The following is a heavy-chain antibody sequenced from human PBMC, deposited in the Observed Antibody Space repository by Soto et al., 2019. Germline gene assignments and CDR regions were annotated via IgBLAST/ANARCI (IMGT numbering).Heavy chain of an antibody. Sequence: SETLSLTYPVSGGSISSYYWSWIRQPPGKGLEWIGYIYYSGSTNYNPSLKSRVTISVDTSKNQFSLKLSSVTAADTAVYYCARGVLWFGEPTNFDYWGQGTLVTVSS. CDR1: GGSISSYY. D-gene: IGHD3-10*01. J-gene: IGHJ4*02. V-gene: IGHV4-59*01. CDR3: ARGVLWFGEPTNFDY. CDR2: IYYSGST.